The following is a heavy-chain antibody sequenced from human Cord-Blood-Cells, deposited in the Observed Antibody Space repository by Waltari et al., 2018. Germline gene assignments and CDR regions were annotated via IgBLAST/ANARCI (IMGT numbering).Heavy chain of an antibody. D-gene: IGHD1-26*01. CDR3: ARDGSDSGSYLDY. CDR1: GGTFSSYA. J-gene: IGHJ4*02. V-gene: IGHV1-69*01. Sequence: QVQLVQSGAEVKKPGSSVKVSCKASGGTFSSYAISWVRQAPGQGLECMGGTSPICGTENDAQKVQGRVTITADESTSTAYIELSSLGSDDTSVYYCARDGSDSGSYLDYWGQGTLVTVSS. CDR2: TSPICGTE.